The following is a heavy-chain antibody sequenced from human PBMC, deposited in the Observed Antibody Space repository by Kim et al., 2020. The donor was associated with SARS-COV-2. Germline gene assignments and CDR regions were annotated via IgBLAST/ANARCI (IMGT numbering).Heavy chain of an antibody. CDR3: ARDPLGRYIPSYFYY. V-gene: IGHV3-23*01. J-gene: IGHJ4*01. D-gene: IGHD3-16*02. CDR2: ISCSGGST. Sequence: GGSLRLSCAASGFTFSDYAMRWVRQAPGKGLEWVSAISCSGGSTYYADSVKGQFTISRDNSKNTLYLQMNSLRAEDTAMYYCARDPLGRYIPSYFYYW. CDR1: GFTFSDYA.